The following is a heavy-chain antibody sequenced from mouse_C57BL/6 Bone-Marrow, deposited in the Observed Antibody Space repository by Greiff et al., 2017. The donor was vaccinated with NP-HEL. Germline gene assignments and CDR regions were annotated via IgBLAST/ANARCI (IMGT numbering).Heavy chain of an antibody. CDR2: IDPSDSYT. Sequence: VQLQQPGAELVRPGTSVKLSCKASGYTFTSYWMHWVKQRPGQGLEWIGVIDPSDSYTNYNQKFKGKATLTVDTSSSTAYMQLSSLTSEDSAVYYCARRKLYDYDGWFAYWGQGTLVTVSA. CDR3: ARRKLYDYDGWFAY. V-gene: IGHV1-59*01. J-gene: IGHJ3*01. CDR1: GYTFTSYW. D-gene: IGHD2-4*01.